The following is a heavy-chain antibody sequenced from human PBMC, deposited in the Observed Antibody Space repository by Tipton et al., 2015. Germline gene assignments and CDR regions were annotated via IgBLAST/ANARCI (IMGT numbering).Heavy chain of an antibody. CDR1: DGSLTSGRNY. V-gene: IGHV4-61*01. CDR3: AGGVESAGYTNR. CDR2: LQTSGST. J-gene: IGHJ5*02. D-gene: IGHD5-18*01. Sequence: TLSLTCTVSDGSLTSGRNYWSWIRQPPGKGLEWIGCLQTSGSTNYNPSLKSRLTISIDTSKNEFSLTLNSVTAADTAVYYCAGGVESAGYTNRWGQGVLVSVSS.